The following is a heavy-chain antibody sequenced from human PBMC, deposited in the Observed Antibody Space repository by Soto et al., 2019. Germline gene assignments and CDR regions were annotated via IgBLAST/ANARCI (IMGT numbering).Heavy chain of an antibody. Sequence: EVQLVESGGDLVQPGGSLRLSCAASGFMFSSYCMSWVRLAPGQGPEWVAHIKQDGSERYYVDPVKGRFTISRDNAKNSLYLQMDSLRAEDTAVYYCARVPSTRDIWSYGVGGRYYYYYMDVWGKGTTVTVSS. CDR1: GFMFSSYC. V-gene: IGHV3-7*04. J-gene: IGHJ6*03. CDR3: ARVPSTRDIWSYGVGGRYYYYYMDV. D-gene: IGHD1-7*01. CDR2: IKQDGSER.